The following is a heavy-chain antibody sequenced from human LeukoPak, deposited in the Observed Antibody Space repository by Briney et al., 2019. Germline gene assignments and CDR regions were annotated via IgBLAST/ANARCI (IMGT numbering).Heavy chain of an antibody. V-gene: IGHV1-18*01. Sequence: ASVKVSCKASGYTFTRYGISWVRQAPGQGLEWMGWISAYNGNTNYAQKLQGRVTMTTDTSTSTAYMELRSLRSDDTAVYYCARDTVTTVTTRGPFDYWGQGTLVTVFS. CDR2: ISAYNGNT. J-gene: IGHJ4*02. CDR3: ARDTVTTVTTRGPFDY. CDR1: GYTFTRYG. D-gene: IGHD4-17*01.